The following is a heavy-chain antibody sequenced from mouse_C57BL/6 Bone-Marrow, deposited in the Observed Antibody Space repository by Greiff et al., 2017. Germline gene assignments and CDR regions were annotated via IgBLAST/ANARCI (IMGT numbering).Heavy chain of an antibody. CDR1: GYAFSSSW. J-gene: IGHJ2*01. CDR2: IYPGDGDT. V-gene: IGHV1-82*01. Sequence: QVQLQQSGPELVKPGASVKISCKASGYAFSSSWMNWVKQRPGKGLEWIGRIYPGDGDTNYNGKFKGKATLTADKSSSTAYMQLSSLTSEDSAVYFCARSGGNCFDYWGQGTTLTVSS. CDR3: ARSGGNCFDY.